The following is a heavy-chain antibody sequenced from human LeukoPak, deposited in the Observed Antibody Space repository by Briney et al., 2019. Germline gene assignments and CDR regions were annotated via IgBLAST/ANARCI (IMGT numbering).Heavy chain of an antibody. J-gene: IGHJ4*02. CDR2: VIPIFGTA. D-gene: IGHD6-6*01. CDR3: ARDGAARPFDY. Sequence: SVKVSCKASGGTLSSYAISWVRQAPGQGLEWMGRVIPIFGTANYAQKFQGRVTITADKSTSTAYMELSSLRSEDTAVYYCARDGAARPFDYWGQGTLVTVSS. V-gene: IGHV1-69*06. CDR1: GGTLSSYA.